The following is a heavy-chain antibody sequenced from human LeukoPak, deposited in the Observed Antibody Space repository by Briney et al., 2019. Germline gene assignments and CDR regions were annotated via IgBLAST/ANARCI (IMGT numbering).Heavy chain of an antibody. Sequence: SETLSLTCTVSGGSISSYYWSWVRQPPGKGLEWIGSIYYSGSTYYNPSLKSRVTISVDTSKNQFSLKLSSVTAADTAVYYCARRREYSGSYHWGQGTMVTVSS. CDR2: IYYSGST. J-gene: IGHJ3*01. V-gene: IGHV4-59*05. D-gene: IGHD1-26*01. CDR1: GGSISSYY. CDR3: ARRREYSGSYH.